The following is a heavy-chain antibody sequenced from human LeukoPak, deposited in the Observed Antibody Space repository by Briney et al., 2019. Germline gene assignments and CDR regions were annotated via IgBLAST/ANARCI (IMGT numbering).Heavy chain of an antibody. J-gene: IGHJ5*02. CDR2: ISWNSGSI. Sequence: PGGSLRLSCAASGFTFDDYAMHWVRQAPGKGLEWVSGISWNSGSIGYADSVKGRFTISRDNAKNSLYLQVNSLRAEDTALYYCAKASSYGPEDWFDPWGQGTLVTVSS. CDR3: AKASSYGPEDWFDP. CDR1: GFTFDDYA. V-gene: IGHV3-9*01. D-gene: IGHD5-18*01.